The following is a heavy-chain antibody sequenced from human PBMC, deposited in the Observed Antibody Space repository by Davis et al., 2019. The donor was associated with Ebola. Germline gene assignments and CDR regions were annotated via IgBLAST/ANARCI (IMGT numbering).Heavy chain of an antibody. CDR3: ARYYYGSGSYYNVSLYYYCGMDV. V-gene: IGHV4-4*02. CDR1: GGSISSSNW. Sequence: SETLSLTCAVSGGSISSSNWWSCVRQPPGKGLEWIGEIYHSGSTNYKPSLKSRVTISADTSKNQFSLKLSSVTAADTAVYYCARYYYGSGSYYNVSLYYYCGMDVWGQGTTVTVSS. J-gene: IGHJ6*02. CDR2: IYHSGST. D-gene: IGHD3-10*01.